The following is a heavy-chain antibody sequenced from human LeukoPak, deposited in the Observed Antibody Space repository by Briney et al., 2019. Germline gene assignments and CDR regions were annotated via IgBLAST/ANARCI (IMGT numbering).Heavy chain of an antibody. CDR1: GFTFSTYP. CDR2: IDPSSTYI. CDR3: AREEWHIVVVTAIPPDY. V-gene: IGHV3-21*01. D-gene: IGHD2-21*02. J-gene: IGHJ4*02. Sequence: GGSLRLSCSASGFTFSTYPMNWVRQAPGKGLEWVSSIDPSSTYIYYADSVKGRFTISRDNAKNSLYLQMNSLRAEDTAVYYCAREEWHIVVVTAIPPDYWGQGTLVTVSS.